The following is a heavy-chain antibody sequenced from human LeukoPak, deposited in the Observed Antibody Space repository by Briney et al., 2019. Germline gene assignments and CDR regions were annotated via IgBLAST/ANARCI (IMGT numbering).Heavy chain of an antibody. J-gene: IGHJ4*02. CDR1: GGSISSGSYY. D-gene: IGHD1-26*01. Sequence: SQTMSLTCTVSGGSISSGSYYWSWIRQPAGKGLEGIGRIYTSGSTNYNPSLKSRVTISVDTSKNQFSLKLSSVTAADTAVYYCAREVLGATSPFDYWGQGTLVTVSS. V-gene: IGHV4-61*02. CDR2: IYTSGST. CDR3: AREVLGATSPFDY.